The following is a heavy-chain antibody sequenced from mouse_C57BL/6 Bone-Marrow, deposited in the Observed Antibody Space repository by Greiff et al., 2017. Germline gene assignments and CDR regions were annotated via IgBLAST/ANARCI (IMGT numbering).Heavy chain of an antibody. CDR3: ARHVNYASYFEV. V-gene: IGHV5-12*01. J-gene: IGHJ1*03. D-gene: IGHD1-1*01. Sequence: EVKLVESGGGLVQPGGSLKLSCAASGFTFSDYYMYWVRQTPEKRLEWVAYISNGGGSTYYPDTVKGRFTISRDNAKHTLYLQMSRLKSEDTAMYYCARHVNYASYFEVWGTGTTVTVSS. CDR1: GFTFSDYY. CDR2: ISNGGGST.